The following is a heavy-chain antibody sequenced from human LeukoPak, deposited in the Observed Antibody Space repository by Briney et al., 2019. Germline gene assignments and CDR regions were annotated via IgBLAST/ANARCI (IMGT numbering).Heavy chain of an antibody. CDR3: AKDMYSSSWYWFDP. CDR2: ISWNSGSI. V-gene: IGHV3-9*01. CDR1: GFTFDDYA. D-gene: IGHD6-13*01. J-gene: IGHJ5*02. Sequence: GRSLRLSCAASGFTFDDYAMHWVGPAPGKGLEGVAGISWNSGSIGYAGSVKGRFTISRDNAKNSLYLQMNSLRAEDTALYYCAKDMYSSSWYWFDPWGQGTLATVSS.